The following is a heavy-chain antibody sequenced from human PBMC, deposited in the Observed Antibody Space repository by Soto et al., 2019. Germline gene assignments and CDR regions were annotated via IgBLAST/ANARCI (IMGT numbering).Heavy chain of an antibody. CDR2: INPNSGVT. J-gene: IGHJ6*03. Sequence: QVQLVQSGAEVKKPGASVTVSCRASGDTFTGYYMHWVRQAPGQGLEWMGWINPNSGVTKYAQKFQGWVTMTRDTDIRTVYMQLSRLRSDDTAVYYCARESGGATATLDYYYFYMDVWGTGTTVTVSS. CDR3: ARESGGATATLDYYYFYMDV. D-gene: IGHD5-12*01. CDR1: GDTFTGYY. V-gene: IGHV1-2*04.